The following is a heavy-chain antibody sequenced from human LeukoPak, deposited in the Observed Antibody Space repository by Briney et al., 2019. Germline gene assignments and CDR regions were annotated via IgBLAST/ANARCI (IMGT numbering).Heavy chain of an antibody. CDR3: AGGRTTVTPYYYYMGV. J-gene: IGHJ6*03. CDR2: IIPIFGTA. CDR1: GGTFSSYA. D-gene: IGHD4-11*01. V-gene: IGHV1-69*01. Sequence: SVKVSCKASGGTFSSYAISWVRQAPGQGLEWMGGIIPIFGTANYAQKFQGRVTITADESTSTAYMELSSLRSEDTAVYYCAGGRTTVTPYYYYMGVWGKGTTVTVSS.